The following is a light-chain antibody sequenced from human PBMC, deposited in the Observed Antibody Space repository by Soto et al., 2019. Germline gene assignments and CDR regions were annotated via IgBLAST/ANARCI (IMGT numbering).Light chain of an antibody. J-gene: IGKJ3*01. V-gene: IGKV3-20*01. CDR3: QHHGGPPLFA. Sequence: EIVLTQSPGTLSLSPGESAALSCRASQSVDTYLNWYQQKPGQAPRLLIYGASSRATGIPDRFSGSGSGTDFILTIRRLEPEAFAVYYCQHHGGPPLFAFGPGTRVDVK. CDR1: QSVDTY. CDR2: GAS.